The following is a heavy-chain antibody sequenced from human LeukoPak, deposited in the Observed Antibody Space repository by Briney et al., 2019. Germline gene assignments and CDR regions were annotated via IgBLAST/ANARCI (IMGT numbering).Heavy chain of an antibody. V-gene: IGHV3-23*01. J-gene: IGHJ4*02. CDR2: IFGSGGSA. D-gene: IGHD6-19*01. CDR1: GSTFSNYA. Sequence: GGSLRLSCAASGSTFSNYAMSWVRQAPGKGLEWVSGIFGSGGSAHYADSVKGRFTISRDNSKNTVYLQMDSLRVEDTAVYYCGKTTTGYSSGRYPGWPVDYWGQGTLVTVSS. CDR3: GKTTTGYSSGRYPGWPVDY.